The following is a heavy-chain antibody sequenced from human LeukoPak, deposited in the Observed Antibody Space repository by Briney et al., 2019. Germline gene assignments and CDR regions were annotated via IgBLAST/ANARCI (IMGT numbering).Heavy chain of an antibody. V-gene: IGHV1-69*05. Sequence: SVKVSCKASGGTFSSYAISWVRQAPGQGLEWMGGIIPIFGTANYAQKFQGRVTITTDESTSTAYMELSSLRSEDTAVYYCARDRTRRDGYNFGAFDIWGQGTTVTVSS. J-gene: IGHJ3*02. CDR2: IIPIFGTA. CDR1: GGTFSSYA. D-gene: IGHD5-24*01. CDR3: ARDRTRRDGYNFGAFDI.